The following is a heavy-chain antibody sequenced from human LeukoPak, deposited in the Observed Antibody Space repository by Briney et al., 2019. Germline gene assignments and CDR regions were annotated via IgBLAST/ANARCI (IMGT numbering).Heavy chain of an antibody. CDR3: ARSKDLRLDDIYY. CDR1: GGTFSSYA. Sequence: SVKVSCKASGGTFSSYAISWVRQAPGQGLEWMGGIIPIFGTANYAQKFQGRVTITADESTSSAYMELSSLSSEDTAVYYCARSKDLRLDDIYYWGQGTLVTVSS. CDR2: IIPIFGTA. D-gene: IGHD3-9*01. V-gene: IGHV1-69*13. J-gene: IGHJ4*02.